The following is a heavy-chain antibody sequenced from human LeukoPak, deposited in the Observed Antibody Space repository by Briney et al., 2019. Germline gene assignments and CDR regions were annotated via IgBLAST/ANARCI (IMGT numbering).Heavy chain of an antibody. CDR3: ARARYYDSSGYQVWYFDL. J-gene: IGHJ2*01. CDR1: GGSFSGYY. CDR2: INHSGST. Sequence: SETLSLTCAVYGGSFSGYYWSWIRQPPGKGLEWIGEINHSGSTNYNPSLKSRVTISVDKSKNQFSLKLSSVTAADTAVYYCARARYYDSSGYQVWYFDLWGRGTLVTVSS. V-gene: IGHV4-34*01. D-gene: IGHD3-22*01.